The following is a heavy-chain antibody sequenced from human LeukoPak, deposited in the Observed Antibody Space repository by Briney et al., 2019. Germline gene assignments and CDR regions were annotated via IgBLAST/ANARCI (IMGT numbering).Heavy chain of an antibody. CDR3: ARAGATVTTHFDY. CDR2: ISAFNGNT. V-gene: IGHV1-18*01. CDR1: GYIFTDYG. J-gene: IGHJ4*02. Sequence: GASVKVSCKASGYIFTDYGISWVRQAPGPGLEWMGWISAFNGNTNYAQKLQGRVTMTTDTSTSTAYMELRGLRSDDTAVYYCARAGATVTTHFDYWGQGTLVTVSS. D-gene: IGHD4-17*01.